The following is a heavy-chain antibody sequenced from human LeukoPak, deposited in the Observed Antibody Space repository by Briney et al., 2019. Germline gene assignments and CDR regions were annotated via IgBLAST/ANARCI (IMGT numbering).Heavy chain of an antibody. CDR1: GFTFSSYS. D-gene: IGHD3-22*01. CDR2: ISSSSYI. V-gene: IGHV3-21*01. J-gene: IGHJ4*02. Sequence: GGSLRLSCAASGFTFSSYSMNWVRQAPGKGLEWVSSISSSSYIYYADSVKGRFTISRDNAKNSLYLQMNSLRAEDTAVYYCARARGGRIGGMIVGEFDYWGQGTLVTVSS. CDR3: ARARGGRIGGMIVGEFDY.